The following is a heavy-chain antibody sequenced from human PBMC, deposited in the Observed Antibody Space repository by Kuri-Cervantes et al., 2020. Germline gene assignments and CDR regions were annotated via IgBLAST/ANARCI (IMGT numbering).Heavy chain of an antibody. V-gene: IGHV3-30*03. CDR3: ARDLTYEYSSSCLSY. J-gene: IGHJ4*02. D-gene: IGHD6-13*01. CDR1: GFTFSSYG. Sequence: GESLKTSCAASGFTFSSYGMHWVRQAPGKGLEWVAVISYDGSNKYYADSVKGRFTISRDNSKNTLYLQMNSLRAEDTAVYYCARDLTYEYSSSCLSYWGQGTLVTVSS. CDR2: ISYDGSNK.